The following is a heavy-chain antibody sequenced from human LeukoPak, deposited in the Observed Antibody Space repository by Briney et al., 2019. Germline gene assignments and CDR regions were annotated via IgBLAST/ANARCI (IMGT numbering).Heavy chain of an antibody. D-gene: IGHD5-18*01. J-gene: IGHJ2*01. CDR3: AKPGRNSEYSYDPWYFDL. Sequence: GGSLRLSCAASGFTFSSYGMHWVRQAPGKGLEWVAITSYDGSNTYYADSVKGRFTISRDNSKNTLYLQMNSLRAEDTAVYYCAKPGRNSEYSYDPWYFDLWGRGTLVTVSS. CDR2: TSYDGSNT. CDR1: GFTFSSYG. V-gene: IGHV3-30*18.